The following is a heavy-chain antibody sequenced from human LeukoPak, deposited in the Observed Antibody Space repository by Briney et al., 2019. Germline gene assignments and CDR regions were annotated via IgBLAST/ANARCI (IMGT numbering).Heavy chain of an antibody. D-gene: IGHD2-2*01. J-gene: IGHJ4*02. Sequence: GGSLRLSCAASGFTFSSYAMSWVRQAPGKGLEWVSAISGSGGSTYYADSVKGRFTISRDNSKNTLYLQMNSLRAEDTAVYYCARGCGSTSCWYLDYWGQGTLVTVSS. CDR3: ARGCGSTSCWYLDY. V-gene: IGHV3-23*01. CDR1: GFTFSSYA. CDR2: ISGSGGST.